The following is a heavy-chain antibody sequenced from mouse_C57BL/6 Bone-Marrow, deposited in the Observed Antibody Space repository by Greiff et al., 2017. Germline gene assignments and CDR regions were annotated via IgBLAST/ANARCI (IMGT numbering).Heavy chain of an antibody. CDR1: GYAFSSSW. Sequence: QVQLQQSGPELVKPGASVKISCKASGYAFSSSWMNWVKQRPGKGLEWIGRIYPGDGDTNYNGKFKGKATLTADKSSSTAYMQLSSLTSKDSAVYVCARDYYGPPRFAYWGQGTLVTVSA. CDR3: ARDYYGPPRFAY. V-gene: IGHV1-82*01. D-gene: IGHD1-1*01. J-gene: IGHJ3*01. CDR2: IYPGDGDT.